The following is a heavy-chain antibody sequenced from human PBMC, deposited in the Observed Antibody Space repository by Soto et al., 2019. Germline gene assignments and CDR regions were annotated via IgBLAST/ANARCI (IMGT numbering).Heavy chain of an antibody. V-gene: IGHV4-30-4*01. CDR2: LYFNGGT. J-gene: IGHJ5*02. CDR1: GGPINSPDYY. Sequence: QVQLQESGPGLVKPSQTLSLTCNVSGGPINSPDYYWTWIRQSPGKGLEWIGYLYFNGGTQYNPSLSTQISMSLDTSKKHFSLKMRSVTGADTAVYYCARGISKYSSWYEPHTWFDAWGQGALVTVSS. D-gene: IGHD6-13*01. CDR3: ARGISKYSSWYEPHTWFDA.